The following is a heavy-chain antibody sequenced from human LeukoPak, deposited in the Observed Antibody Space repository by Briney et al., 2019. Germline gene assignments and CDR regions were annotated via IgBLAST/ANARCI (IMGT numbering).Heavy chain of an antibody. CDR1: GGSFSGYY. J-gene: IGHJ5*02. Sequence: SETLSLTCAVYGGSFSGYYWSWIRQPPGKGLEWIGEINHSGSTNYNPSLKSRVAISVDTSKSQFSLKLSSVTAADTAVYYCARGEMAAAGQTNNWFDPWGQGTLVTVSS. CDR3: ARGEMAAAGQTNNWFDP. V-gene: IGHV4-34*01. D-gene: IGHD6-13*01. CDR2: INHSGST.